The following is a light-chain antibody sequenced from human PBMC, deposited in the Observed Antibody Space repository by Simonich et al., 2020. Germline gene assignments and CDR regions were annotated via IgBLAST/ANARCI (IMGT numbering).Light chain of an antibody. J-gene: IGLJ3*02. Sequence: QTVVTQEPSFSVSPGGTVTLTCGLRSGSVSTSYYPSGYQQTPGQAPRTLLYSTNTRSSGVPDRFSGSILGNKAALTITGAQADDESDYYCVLYMGSGIWVFGGGTKLTVL. V-gene: IGLV8-61*01. CDR2: STN. CDR1: SGSVSTSYY. CDR3: VLYMGSGIWV.